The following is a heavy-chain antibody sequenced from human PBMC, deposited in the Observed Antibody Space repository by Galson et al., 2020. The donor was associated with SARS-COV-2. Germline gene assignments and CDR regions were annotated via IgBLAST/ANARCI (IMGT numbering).Heavy chain of an antibody. CDR2: ISYDGSNK. Sequence: GGSLRLSCAASGFTFSSYAMHWVRQAPGKGLEWVAVISYDGSNKYYADSVKGRFTISRDNSKNTLYLQMNSLRAEDTAVYYCARESITMIVGGVDYWGQGTLITVSS. CDR1: GFTFSSYA. CDR3: ARESITMIVGGVDY. V-gene: IGHV3-30*04. D-gene: IGHD3-22*01. J-gene: IGHJ4*02.